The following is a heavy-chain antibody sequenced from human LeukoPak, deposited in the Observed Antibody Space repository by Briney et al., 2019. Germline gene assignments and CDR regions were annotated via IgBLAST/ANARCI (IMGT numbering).Heavy chain of an antibody. D-gene: IGHD5-12*01. J-gene: IGHJ6*03. CDR2: IYYSGST. CDR1: GDSFSSVDYY. CDR3: ARVNYIVASGYYYYMDV. Sequence: SETLSLTCTVSGDSFSSVDYYWGWIRQPPGKGLEWIGNIYYSGSTYYNPSLKSRVTISLDTSKNQFSLKLSSVTAADTAVYYCARVNYIVASGYYYYMDVWGKGTTVTISS. V-gene: IGHV4-39*07.